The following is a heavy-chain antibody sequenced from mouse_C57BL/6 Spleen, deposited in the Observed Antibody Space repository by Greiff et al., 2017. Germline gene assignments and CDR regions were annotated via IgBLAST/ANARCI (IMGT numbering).Heavy chain of an antibody. CDR2: FHPYNDDT. D-gene: IGHD2-4*01. CDR1: GYTFTTYP. CDR3: ATIYYDYGYAMDD. Sequence: VKLMESGAELVKPGASVKMSCKASGYTFTTYPIEWMKQNHGKSLEWIGNFHPYNDDTKYNEKFKGKATLTVEKSSSTVYLELIRLTSDDSAVYYCATIYYDYGYAMDDWGQGTSVTVSS. V-gene: IGHV1-47*01. J-gene: IGHJ4*01.